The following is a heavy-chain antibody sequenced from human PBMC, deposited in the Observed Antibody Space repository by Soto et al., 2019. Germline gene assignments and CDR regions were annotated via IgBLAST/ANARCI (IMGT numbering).Heavy chain of an antibody. D-gene: IGHD5-12*01. CDR3: HGYGY. CDR1: GFSVTANY. V-gene: IGHV3-53*01. CDR2: IYSGGST. Sequence: EVQVVESGGGLIQPGGSLRLSCEVSGFSVTANYMSWVRQAAEKGLEWVSVIYSGGSTYYVDSVKGRFSISRDISKNTLYLQMNSLRAEDTAVYYCHGYGYWGQGTLVTVSS. J-gene: IGHJ4*02.